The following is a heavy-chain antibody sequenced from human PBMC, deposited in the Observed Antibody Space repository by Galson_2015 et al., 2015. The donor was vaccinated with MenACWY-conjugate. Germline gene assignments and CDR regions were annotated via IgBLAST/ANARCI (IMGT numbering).Heavy chain of an antibody. J-gene: IGHJ4*02. Sequence: SVKVSCKASGYTFTSYAMNWVRQAPGQGLEWMGWINTNTGNPTYAQGFTGRFVFSLDTSVSTAYLQISSLKAEDTAVYYCARDSDCSSTSCYAGSDYWGQGTLVTVSS. D-gene: IGHD2-2*01. CDR1: GYTFTSYA. CDR2: INTNTGNP. V-gene: IGHV7-4-1*02. CDR3: ARDSDCSSTSCYAGSDY.